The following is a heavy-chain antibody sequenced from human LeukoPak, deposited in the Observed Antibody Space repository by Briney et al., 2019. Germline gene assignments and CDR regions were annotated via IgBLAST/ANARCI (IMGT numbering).Heavy chain of an antibody. CDR1: GGSISGFY. D-gene: IGHD4-17*01. Sequence: SETLSLTCIVSGGSISGFYWSWIRQPAGKGLEWIGRIYPSGGTNYNPSLESRVTMSTDTSKNQFSLKLRSVTAADTAVYYCAREYGDLDYWGQGTLVTVSS. CDR2: IYPSGGT. V-gene: IGHV4-4*07. CDR3: AREYGDLDY. J-gene: IGHJ4*02.